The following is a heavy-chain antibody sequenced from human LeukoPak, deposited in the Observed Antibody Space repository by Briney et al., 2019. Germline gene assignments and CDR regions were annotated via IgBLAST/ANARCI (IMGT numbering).Heavy chain of an antibody. V-gene: IGHV3-7*01. Sequence: GGSLRLSCAASGFIFSSYKMTWVRQAPGKGLEWVANINQDGSEIYYVDFVKGRFIVSRDNAKKSLYLQMNSLRAEDTAVYYCARDGVGRVPEMSAPDYWGQGTLVTVSS. CDR1: GFIFSSYK. CDR3: ARDGVGRVPEMSAPDY. CDR2: INQDGSEI. J-gene: IGHJ4*02. D-gene: IGHD3-16*01.